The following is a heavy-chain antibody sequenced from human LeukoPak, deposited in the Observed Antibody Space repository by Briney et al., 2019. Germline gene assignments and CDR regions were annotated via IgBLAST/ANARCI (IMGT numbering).Heavy chain of an antibody. D-gene: IGHD1-26*01. CDR1: GGFLRSGSYY. Sequence: SETLSLTCTVSGGFLRSGSYYWSWIRQPAGKGLEGIGRIYISGTTNYNPSLKSRVTISIDTSKNQFSLKLSSVTAADTAVYYCASSEWELRGMAIDYWGQGTLVTVSS. CDR2: IYISGTT. CDR3: ASSEWELRGMAIDY. J-gene: IGHJ4*02. V-gene: IGHV4-61*02.